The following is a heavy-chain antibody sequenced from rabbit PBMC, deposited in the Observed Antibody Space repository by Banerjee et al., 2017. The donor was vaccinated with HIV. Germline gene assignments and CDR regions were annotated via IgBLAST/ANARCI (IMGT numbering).Heavy chain of an antibody. J-gene: IGHJ4*01. V-gene: IGHV1S7*01. CDR2: IDPGFGST. Sequence: QLVESGGGLVQPGGSLKLSCKASGFDFSSYSMSWVRQAPGKGLEWIAYIDPGFGSTNYASWVNGRFTISSHNAQNTLYLQLNSLTAADTATYFCVRVLGYATDGYFKLWGQGTLVTVS. CDR1: GFDFSSYS. CDR3: VRVLGYATDGYFKL. D-gene: IGHD6-1*01.